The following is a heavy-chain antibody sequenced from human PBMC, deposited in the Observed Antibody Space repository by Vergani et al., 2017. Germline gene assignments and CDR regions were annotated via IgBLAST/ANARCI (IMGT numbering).Heavy chain of an antibody. J-gene: IGHJ5*01. Sequence: QVQLVESEGGVVQPGRSLTLSCVASGFTFSSLGMHWVRQAPGKGLEWVAVSWYDGRNKYYGDSVKGRFTISRDNSKNTLYLQLNSLRVDDTAVYYCARGSNEKRIDSWGQGTLVTVP. V-gene: IGHV3-33*01. CDR1: GFTFSSLG. D-gene: IGHD1-1*01. CDR3: ARGSNEKRIDS. CDR2: SWYDGRNK.